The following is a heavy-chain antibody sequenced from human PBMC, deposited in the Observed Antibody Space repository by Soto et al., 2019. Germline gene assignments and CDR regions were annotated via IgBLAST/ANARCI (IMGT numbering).Heavy chain of an antibody. CDR3: AKDIFAFAIEGSSGYAFDI. CDR2: ISWNSGSI. V-gene: IGHV3-9*01. CDR1: GFTFDDYA. D-gene: IGHD6-19*01. J-gene: IGHJ3*02. Sequence: GGSLRLSCAASGFTFDDYAMHWVRQAPGKGLEWVSGISWNSGSIGYADSVKGRFTISRDNAKNSLYLQMNSLRAEDTALYYCAKDIFAFAIEGSSGYAFDIWGQGTMVTVSS.